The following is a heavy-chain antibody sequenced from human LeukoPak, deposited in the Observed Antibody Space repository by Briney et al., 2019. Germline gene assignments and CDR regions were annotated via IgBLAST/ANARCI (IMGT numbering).Heavy chain of an antibody. CDR2: INQDGSEK. CDR1: GFTSSSYW. Sequence: GGSLRLSCAASGFTSSSYWMSWVRQAPGKGLEWVANINQDGSEKYYVDSVKGRFTISRDNAKNSLYLQMNSLRDEDTAVYYCAREEIVVVPAAIGGAFDIWGQGTMVTVSS. V-gene: IGHV3-7*01. CDR3: AREEIVVVPAAIGGAFDI. J-gene: IGHJ3*02. D-gene: IGHD2-2*02.